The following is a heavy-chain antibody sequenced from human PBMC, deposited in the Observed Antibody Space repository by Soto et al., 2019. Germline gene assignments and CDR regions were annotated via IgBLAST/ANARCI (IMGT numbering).Heavy chain of an antibody. CDR1: GYTFTGYY. D-gene: IGHD5-12*01. V-gene: IGHV1-2*02. J-gene: IGHJ4*02. Sequence: EASVNVSCKASGYTFTGYYMHWVRQAPGQGLELMGWINPNSGGTNYAQKFQGRVTMTRDTSISTAYMELSRLRSDDTAVYYCARELDIVATPDPYYFDYWGQGTLVTVSS. CDR2: INPNSGGT. CDR3: ARELDIVATPDPYYFDY.